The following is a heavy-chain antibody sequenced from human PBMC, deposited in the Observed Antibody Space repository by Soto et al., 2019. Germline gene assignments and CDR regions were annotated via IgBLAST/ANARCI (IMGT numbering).Heavy chain of an antibody. D-gene: IGHD3-22*01. J-gene: IGHJ4*02. CDR1: GYTLTELS. Sequence: ASVKVSCKVSGYTLTELSMHWVRQAPGKGLEWMGGFDPEDGETIYAQKFQGRVTMTEDTSTDTAYMELSSLRSEDTAVYYCATDGPINRATMIVVPLDYWGQGTLVTVSS. V-gene: IGHV1-24*01. CDR3: ATDGPINRATMIVVPLDY. CDR2: FDPEDGET.